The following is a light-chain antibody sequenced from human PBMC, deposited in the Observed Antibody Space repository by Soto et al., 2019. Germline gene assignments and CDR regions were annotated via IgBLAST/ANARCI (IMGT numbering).Light chain of an antibody. CDR2: GAS. Sequence: DIQMTQSPSSLSSSVGDRVTITCRASQFIGKYLVWYQQRPGRVPKLLMYGASTLQPGVPSRFSGSGSGTHFTLTINSLQPEDAATYYCQQYNSVPLTFGGGTKVEIK. J-gene: IGKJ4*01. CDR3: QQYNSVPLT. CDR1: QFIGKY. V-gene: IGKV1-27*01.